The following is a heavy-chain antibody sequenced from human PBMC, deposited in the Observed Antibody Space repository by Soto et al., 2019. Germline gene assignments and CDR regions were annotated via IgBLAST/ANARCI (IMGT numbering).Heavy chain of an antibody. J-gene: IGHJ6*04. V-gene: IGHV1-8*02. D-gene: IGHD6-6*01. CDR3: ARGLRSTSSESVDV. Sequence: QEQLVQSGAEVKKPGASVKVSCKASGYSFTTYEINWVRQAAGQGLEWMGSMSPNSGYIDYAQKFQGRVTMTRNTSISTAYMELSSLRSEDTAVYYCARGLRSTSSESVDVWGNGTTVFVSS. CDR2: MSPNSGYI. CDR1: GYSFTTYE.